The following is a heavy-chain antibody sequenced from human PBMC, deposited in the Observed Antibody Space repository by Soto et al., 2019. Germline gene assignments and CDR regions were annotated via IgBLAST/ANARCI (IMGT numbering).Heavy chain of an antibody. J-gene: IGHJ4*02. CDR2: IFGNGSTT. CDR1: GFTFSSYA. Sequence: PGGSLRLSCAASGFTFSSYAMSWVRQAPGKGLEWVSAIFGNGSTTYYADSVKGRFTVSRDNSQNSLFLVMNSLRAEDTAVYYCARDKDWAFDYWGQGTLVTVSS. V-gene: IGHV3-23*01. D-gene: IGHD3-9*01. CDR3: ARDKDWAFDY.